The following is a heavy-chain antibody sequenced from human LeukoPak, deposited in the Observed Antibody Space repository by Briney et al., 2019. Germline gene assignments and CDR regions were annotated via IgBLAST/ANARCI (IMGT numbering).Heavy chain of an antibody. CDR3: AKRQTAVPHRSSWYYYHYMDV. CDR1: GFTFSSYA. Sequence: PGGSLRLSCAASGFTFSSYAMSWVRQAPGKGLEWVSAIIGGGGSTYYADSVKGRFTISRDNSKNTLYLQMTSLRAEDTALYYCAKRQTAVPHRSSWYYYHYMDVWGKGTTVTVSS. V-gene: IGHV3-23*01. D-gene: IGHD6-13*01. J-gene: IGHJ6*03. CDR2: IIGGGGST.